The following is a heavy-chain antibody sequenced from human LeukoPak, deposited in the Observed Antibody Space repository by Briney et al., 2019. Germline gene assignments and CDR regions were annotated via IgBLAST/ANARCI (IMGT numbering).Heavy chain of an antibody. CDR3: AKANWISNADAVF. CDR2: LRGNGDT. Sequence: PGGSLTLSCAASGFSFSSYAMRWVREAPARGLVWVSSLRGNGDTFYADSVKGRFTLSRDDSRNTVYLQLNNLRVEDTAVYYCAKANWISNADAVFWGQGTVVTVSS. CDR1: GFSFSSYA. V-gene: IGHV3-23*01. D-gene: IGHD1-1*01. J-gene: IGHJ4*02.